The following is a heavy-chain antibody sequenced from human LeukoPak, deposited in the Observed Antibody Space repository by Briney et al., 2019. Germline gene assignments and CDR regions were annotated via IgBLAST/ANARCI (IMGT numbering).Heavy chain of an antibody. CDR3: ARGVDRYSGYELGFDY. D-gene: IGHD5-12*01. J-gene: IGHJ4*02. CDR1: GFTFSSYE. CDR2: ISSSGSTI. V-gene: IGHV3-48*03. Sequence: GGSLRLSCAASGFTFSSYEMNWVRQAPGKGLEWVSYISSSGSTIYYADSVKGRFTISRDNAKNSLYLQMNSLRAEDTAVYYCARGVDRYSGYELGFDYWGQGTLVTVSS.